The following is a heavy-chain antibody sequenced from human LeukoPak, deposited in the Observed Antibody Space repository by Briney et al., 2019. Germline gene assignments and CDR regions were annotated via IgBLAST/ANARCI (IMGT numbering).Heavy chain of an antibody. J-gene: IGHJ4*02. CDR2: ISSNGGST. CDR3: ARRDQLLPYFDY. V-gene: IGHV3-64*01. D-gene: IGHD2-2*01. CDR1: GFTFSNYA. Sequence: GGSLRLSCAASGFTFSNYAMHWVRQAPGKGLEYVSAISSNGGSTYYANPVKGRFTISRDNSKNTVYLQMGSLRAEDMAVYYCARRDQLLPYFDYWGQGTLVTVSS.